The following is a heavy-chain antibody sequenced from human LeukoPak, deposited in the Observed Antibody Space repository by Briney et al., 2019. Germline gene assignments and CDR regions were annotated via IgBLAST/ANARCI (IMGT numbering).Heavy chain of an antibody. J-gene: IGHJ4*02. CDR3: ARVGEKTFHLWPEIDY. Sequence: GRSLRLSCAASGFTFSSYSMNWVRQAPGKGLEWVSYISSSSRTIYYADSVKGRFTISRDNAKNSLYLQMSSLRAEDTAVYYCARVGEKTFHLWPEIDYWGQGTLVTVSS. D-gene: IGHD3-10*01. V-gene: IGHV3-48*04. CDR1: GFTFSSYS. CDR2: ISSSSRTI.